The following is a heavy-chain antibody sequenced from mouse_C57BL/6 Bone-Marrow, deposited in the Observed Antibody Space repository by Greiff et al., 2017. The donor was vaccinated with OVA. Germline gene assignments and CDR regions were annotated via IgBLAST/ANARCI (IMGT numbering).Heavy chain of an antibody. J-gene: IGHJ4*01. CDR1: GYTFTSYW. V-gene: IGHV1-64*01. Sequence: QVQLQQPGAELVKPGASVKLSCKASGYTFTSYWMHWVKQRPGQGLEWIGMIHPNSGSTNYNEKFKGKATLTVDKSSSTAYMQLSSLTSEDSAVYYCARRGDSYAMDYWGQGTSVTVSS. CDR2: IHPNSGST. CDR3: ARRGDSYAMDY.